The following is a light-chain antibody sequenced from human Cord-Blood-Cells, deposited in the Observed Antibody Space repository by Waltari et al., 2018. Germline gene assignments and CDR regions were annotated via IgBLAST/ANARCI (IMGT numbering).Light chain of an antibody. CDR3: QQRSNWPLT. CDR2: DAS. V-gene: IGKV3-11*01. CDR1: QSVSSY. Sequence: EIVLTQSPATLSLSPGERATLSCRASQSVSSYLAWYQQKPGQAPRLLIYDASSRATGIPARFSGSGSGTDFTLTISSLEPEDFAVYYGQQRSNWPLTFGPGTKVDIK. J-gene: IGKJ3*01.